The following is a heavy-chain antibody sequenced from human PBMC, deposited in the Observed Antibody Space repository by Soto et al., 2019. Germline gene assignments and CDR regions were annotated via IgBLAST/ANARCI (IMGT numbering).Heavy chain of an antibody. J-gene: IGHJ6*02. CDR3: ARQGFGQLHGLVDV. D-gene: IGHD3-10*01. V-gene: IGHV4-59*08. CDR1: GGSITSHY. CDR2: INHSGLT. Sequence: QVQLQESGPGRVKPSETLSLTCSVSGGSITSHYCRWFRQPPGKGLEWIGYINHSGLTSYNPSLKSRVTMSVDTSKNQFSLKVNSVTAADTALYHCARQGFGQLHGLVDVWGPGTTATVSS.